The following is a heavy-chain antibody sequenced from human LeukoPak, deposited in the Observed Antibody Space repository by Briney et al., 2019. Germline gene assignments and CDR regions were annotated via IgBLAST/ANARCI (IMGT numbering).Heavy chain of an antibody. D-gene: IGHD1-26*01. Sequence: GGSLRLSCAASGFTFSCGAMSAVRQAPGGEGEWGSGISTDSRSIYYADSVQGQVIISRDKADNSLYLQMNSLRAADTAVYYCARKVLTGSHSGAFDIWGQGTMVIVSS. J-gene: IGHJ3*02. CDR1: GFTFSCGA. CDR2: ISTDSRSI. V-gene: IGHV3-48*01. CDR3: ARKVLTGSHSGAFDI.